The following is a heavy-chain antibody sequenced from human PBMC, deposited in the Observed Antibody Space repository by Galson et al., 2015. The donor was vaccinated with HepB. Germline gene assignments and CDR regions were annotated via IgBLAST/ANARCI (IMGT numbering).Heavy chain of an antibody. CDR1: GFTLSGHA. D-gene: IGHD2-2*02. J-gene: IGHJ4*02. CDR3: AQERGGGGTNCHNLRGY. V-gene: IGHV3-23*01. CDR2: VTIGGYI. Sequence: SLRLSCAASGFTLSGHAMAWVRHAPGKGLEWVSSVTIGGYIYYADSVKGRFTISRDISKNTLYLQMNSLRVEDTAVYYCAQERGGGGTNCHNLRGYWGPGTLVTVSS.